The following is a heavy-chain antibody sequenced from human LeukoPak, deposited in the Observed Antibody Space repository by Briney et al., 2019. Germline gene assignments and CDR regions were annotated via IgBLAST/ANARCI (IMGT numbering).Heavy chain of an antibody. D-gene: IGHD3-22*01. CDR1: GGSISGYY. Sequence: SETLSLTCTVSGGSISGYYWSWVRQPPGKGLEWIGYIYYSGSTNYNPSLKSRVTISVDTSKNQFSLKLSSVTAADTAVYYCARLTKEDYYDSPDPSFDYWGQGTLVTVSS. CDR2: IYYSGST. V-gene: IGHV4-59*01. J-gene: IGHJ4*02. CDR3: ARLTKEDYYDSPDPSFDY.